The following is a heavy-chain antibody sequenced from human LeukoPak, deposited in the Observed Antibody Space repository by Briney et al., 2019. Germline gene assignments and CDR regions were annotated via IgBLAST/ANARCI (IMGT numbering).Heavy chain of an antibody. J-gene: IGHJ4*02. D-gene: IGHD4-17*01. CDR3: AKDIRWGNDYGDPFDY. V-gene: IGHV3-23*01. CDR1: GFAFNIYV. CDR2: TSNSGGST. Sequence: GGSLRLSCAASGFAFNIYVMSWVRQAPGKGLEWVSTTSNSGGSTNYADSVKGRLTISRDNSRNTLYLQMNSLRVEDTAVYYCAKDIRWGNDYGDPFDYWGQGTLVTVSS.